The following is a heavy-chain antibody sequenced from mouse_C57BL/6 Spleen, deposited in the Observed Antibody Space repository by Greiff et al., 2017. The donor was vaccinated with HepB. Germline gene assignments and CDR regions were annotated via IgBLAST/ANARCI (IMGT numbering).Heavy chain of an antibody. CDR2: IRLKSDNYAT. CDR3: TDGSSWYFDV. V-gene: IGHV6-3*01. D-gene: IGHD1-1*01. Sequence: DVQLQESGGGLVQPGGSMKLSCVASGFTFSNYWMNWVRQSPEKGLEWVAQIRLKSDNYATHYAESVKGRFTISRDDSKSSVYLQMNNLRAEDTGIYYCTDGSSWYFDVWGTGTTVTVSS. J-gene: IGHJ1*03. CDR1: GFTFSNYW.